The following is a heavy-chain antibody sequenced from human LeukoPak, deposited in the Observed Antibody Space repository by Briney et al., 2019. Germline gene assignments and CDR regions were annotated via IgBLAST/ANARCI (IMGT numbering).Heavy chain of an antibody. J-gene: IGHJ4*02. Sequence: ASVKVSCKASGYTFTSYDINWVRQATGQGLEWMGWMNPNSGNTGYAQKFQGRVTMTRNTSISTAYMELSSLRSEDTAVYYCARYYYDYGDLFDYWGQGTLVTVSS. V-gene: IGHV1-8*01. CDR2: MNPNSGNT. D-gene: IGHD4-17*01. CDR1: GYTFTSYD. CDR3: ARYYYDYGDLFDY.